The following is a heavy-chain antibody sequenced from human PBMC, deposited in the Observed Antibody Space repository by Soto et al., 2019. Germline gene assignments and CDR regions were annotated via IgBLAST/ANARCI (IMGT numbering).Heavy chain of an antibody. CDR2: IIPFHGVT. V-gene: IGHV1-69*08. CDR1: GGTFSPYT. CDR3: TRDWEITVSTWSFGGF. Sequence: QVQLVQSGAEVKKPGSSVNVSCKASGGTFSPYTINWVLQAPGQGLEWMGRIIPFHGVTNYAQKFQARVTITADKSTSTAYMELSGLRFEDTAMYYCTRDWEITVSTWSFGGFWGRGTLVTVSS. J-gene: IGHJ4*02. D-gene: IGHD3-10*01.